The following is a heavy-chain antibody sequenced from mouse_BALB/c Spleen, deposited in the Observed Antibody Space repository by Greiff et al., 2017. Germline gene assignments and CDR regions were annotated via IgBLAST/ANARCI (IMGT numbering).Heavy chain of an antibody. Sequence: EVMLVESGGGLVKPGGSLKLSCAASGFAFSSYDMSWVRQTPEKRLEWVAYISSGGGSTYYPDTVKGRFTISRDNAKNTLYLQMSSLKSEDTAMYYCARGYRYDWFAYWGQGTLVTVSA. CDR2: ISSGGGST. V-gene: IGHV5-12-1*01. J-gene: IGHJ3*01. CDR1: GFAFSSYD. D-gene: IGHD2-14*01. CDR3: ARGYRYDWFAY.